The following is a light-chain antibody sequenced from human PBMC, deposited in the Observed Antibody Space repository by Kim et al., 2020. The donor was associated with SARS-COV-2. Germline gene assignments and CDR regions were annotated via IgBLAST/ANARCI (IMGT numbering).Light chain of an antibody. CDR1: SSDVGGYNN. Sequence: GQSVTISCTGTSSDVGGYNNVSWYQQHPGKAPKLMIYEVSQRPSGVPDRFSGSKSGNTASLTVSGLQAEDEADYYCTSYAGSNSVVFGGGTQLTVL. J-gene: IGLJ2*01. CDR3: TSYAGSNSVV. V-gene: IGLV2-8*01. CDR2: EVS.